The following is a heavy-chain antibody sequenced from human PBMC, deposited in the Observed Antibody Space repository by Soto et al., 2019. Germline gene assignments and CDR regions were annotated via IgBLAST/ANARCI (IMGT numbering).Heavy chain of an antibody. CDR1: GYSFTSYW. CDR3: ARQGSSSLKHNWFDP. D-gene: IGHD6-6*01. J-gene: IGHJ5*02. CDR2: IYPGDSDT. Sequence: PXESLKISCRGSGYSFTSYWIGWVRQMPGKGLEWMGIIYPGDSDTRYSPSFQGQVTISADKSISTAYLQWSSLKASDTAMYYCARQGSSSLKHNWFDPWGQGTLVTVSS. V-gene: IGHV5-51*01.